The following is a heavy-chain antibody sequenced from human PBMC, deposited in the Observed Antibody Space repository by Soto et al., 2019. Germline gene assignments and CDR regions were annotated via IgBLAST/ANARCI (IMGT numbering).Heavy chain of an antibody. J-gene: IGHJ6*02. D-gene: IGHD3-22*01. CDR3: AREDYYDSSGYLPVRYYFGMDV. Sequence: GASVNVSCKASVYTFTSYGISWVRQAPGQGLELMGWISAYNGNTNYAQKLQGRVTMTTDTSTSTAYMELRSLKSDDTAVYYCAREDYYDSSGYLPVRYYFGMDVWGQGTTVTVS. CDR1: VYTFTSYG. CDR2: ISAYNGNT. V-gene: IGHV1-18*04.